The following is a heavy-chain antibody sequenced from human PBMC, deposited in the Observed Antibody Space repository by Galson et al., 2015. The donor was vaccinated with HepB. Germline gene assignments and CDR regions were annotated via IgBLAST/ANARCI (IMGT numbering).Heavy chain of an antibody. CDR3: ARDRSWGYSYGQLDY. Sequence: SLRLSCAASGFTFSSYWMHWVRQAPGKGLVWVSRINSDGSSTNYADSVKGRFTISRDSAKNTLYLQMNSLRAEDTAVYYCARDRSWGYSYGQLDYWGQGTLVTVSS. CDR2: INSDGSST. CDR1: GFTFSSYW. V-gene: IGHV3-74*01. J-gene: IGHJ4*02. D-gene: IGHD5-18*01.